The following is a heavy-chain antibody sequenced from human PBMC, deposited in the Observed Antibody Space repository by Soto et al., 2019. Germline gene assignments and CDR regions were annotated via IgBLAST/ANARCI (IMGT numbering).Heavy chain of an antibody. J-gene: IGHJ6*02. V-gene: IGHV4-61*05. D-gene: IGHD6-13*01. Sequence: SETLSLTCTVSGGPISSSSYYWGWIRQPPGKGLEWIGYIYYSGSTNYNPSLKSRVTISVDTSKNQFSLKLSSVTAADTAVYYCASAVGIAAAGPYYYGMDVWGQGTAVTVSS. CDR3: ASAVGIAAAGPYYYGMDV. CDR1: GGPISSSSYY. CDR2: IYYSGST.